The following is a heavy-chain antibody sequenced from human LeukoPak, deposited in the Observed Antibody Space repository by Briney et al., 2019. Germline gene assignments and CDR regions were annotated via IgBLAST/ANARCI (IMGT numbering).Heavy chain of an antibody. D-gene: IGHD2-15*01. CDR3: ARDGVLCSGGSCYYSIDY. V-gene: IGHV1-18*04. CDR2: ISAYNGNT. Sequence: GASVKVSCKASGYTFTGYYMHWVRQAPGQGLEWMGWISAYNGNTNYAQKLQGRVTMTTDTSTSTAYMELRSLRSDDTAVYYCARDGVLCSGGSCYYSIDYWGQGTLVTVSS. J-gene: IGHJ4*02. CDR1: GYTFTGYY.